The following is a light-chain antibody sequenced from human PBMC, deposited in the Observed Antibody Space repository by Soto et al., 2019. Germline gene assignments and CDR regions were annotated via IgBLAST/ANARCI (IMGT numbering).Light chain of an antibody. CDR3: QQYSSSPPEFT. CDR1: PSVSSNY. J-gene: IGKJ3*01. V-gene: IGKV3-20*01. Sequence: EIVLTQSPGTLSVSPGERVTLSCRASPSVSSNYLAWYQQRPGQAPRLLIFGASYRATGIPDRLSGSGSGTDFTLTISSLEPEDFAVYYCQQYSSSPPEFTFGPGTKVDSK. CDR2: GAS.